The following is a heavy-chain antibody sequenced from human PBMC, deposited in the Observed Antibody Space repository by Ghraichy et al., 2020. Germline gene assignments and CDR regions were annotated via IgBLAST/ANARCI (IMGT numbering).Heavy chain of an antibody. CDR3: ARGNSDIVLMVYAIPDAFDI. J-gene: IGHJ3*02. CDR2: ISYDGSNK. CDR1: GFTFISYG. D-gene: IGHD2-8*01. Sequence: GGSLRLSCAASGFTFISYGMHWVRQAPGKGLEWVAVISYDGSNKYYADSVKGRFTISRDNSKNTLYLQMNSLRAEDTAVYYCARGNSDIVLMVYAIPDAFDIWGQGTMVTVSS. V-gene: IGHV3-30*03.